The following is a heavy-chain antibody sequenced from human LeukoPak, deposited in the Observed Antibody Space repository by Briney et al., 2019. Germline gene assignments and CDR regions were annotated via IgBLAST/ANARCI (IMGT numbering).Heavy chain of an antibody. D-gene: IGHD3-22*01. CDR1: GFTFGDYA. V-gene: IGHV3-49*04. CDR2: IRSKAYGGTT. CDR3: TRLEYYYDSSGYIDY. Sequence: GGSLRLSCTASGFTFGDYAMSWVRQAPGKGLEWVGFIRSKAYGGTTEYAASVKGRFTISRDDYKSIAYLQMNSLKTEDTAVYYCTRLEYYYDSSGYIDYWGQGTLVTVSS. J-gene: IGHJ4*02.